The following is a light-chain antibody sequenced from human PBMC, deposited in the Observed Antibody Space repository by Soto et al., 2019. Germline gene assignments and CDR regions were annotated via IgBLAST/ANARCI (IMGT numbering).Light chain of an antibody. J-gene: IGLJ7*01. Sequence: QSVLTQPASVSGSPGQSITISCTGTSSDVGGYNFVSWYQHHPGKAPKLMIYEGTQRPSGVSTRFSGSKSGNTASLTISGLQSEVEVDYYCCSYGGFGTCVFGGGTQLTVL. CDR3: CSYGGFGTCV. CDR1: SSDVGGYNF. V-gene: IGLV2-23*01. CDR2: EGT.